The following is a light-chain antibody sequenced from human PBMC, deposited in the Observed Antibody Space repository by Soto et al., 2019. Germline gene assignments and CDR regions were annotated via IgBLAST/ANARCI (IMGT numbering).Light chain of an antibody. V-gene: IGKV3-20*01. CDR1: ESVSSSY. CDR2: GAS. J-gene: IGKJ2*01. CDR3: QQYRRSHHA. Sequence: EIVLTQSPGTLSLSPGERVTLSCRASESVSSSYLAWYQHKPGQAPRLLIYGASSRATGIPHRFSGSGSGTDFTLTLSRLAPDDLAVYYCQQYRRSHHAFGRGTKLDIK.